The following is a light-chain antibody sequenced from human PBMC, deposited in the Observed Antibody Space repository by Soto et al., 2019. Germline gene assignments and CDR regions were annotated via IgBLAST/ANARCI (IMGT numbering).Light chain of an antibody. CDR1: SSNIGSNY. V-gene: IGLV1-47*01. J-gene: IGLJ2*01. CDR2: RSN. Sequence: QSVLTQSPSASGTPGQRVTISCSGSSSNIGSNYVYWYQQLPGTAPKLLIYRSNQRPSGVPDRFSGSKSGTSASLAISGVRSEDEANDYCAAWDDSLRGVVFGGGTKLTVL. CDR3: AAWDDSLRGVV.